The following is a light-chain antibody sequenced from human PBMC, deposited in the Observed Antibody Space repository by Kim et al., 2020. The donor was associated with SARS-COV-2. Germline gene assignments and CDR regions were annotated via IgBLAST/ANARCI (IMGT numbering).Light chain of an antibody. V-gene: IGKV1-16*02. CDR3: QQYYSYPIT. CDR2: ATS. J-gene: IGKJ5*01. Sequence: ASVGDTVTIPCRARQGIRQYLAWFRQKPGEAPESLIYATSTLESGVPSKCSGHGSGTDFTLTISGLQPEDSATYFCQQYYSYPITFGQGTRLEIK. CDR1: QGIRQY.